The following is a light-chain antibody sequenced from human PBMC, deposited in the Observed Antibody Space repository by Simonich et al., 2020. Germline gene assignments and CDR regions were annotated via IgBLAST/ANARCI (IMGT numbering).Light chain of an antibody. CDR3: QQRSNWIT. Sequence: EIELTQSPATLSLSPGERATLSCRPSQSVSNYLAWYQQKPGQAPRLLIYDASNRATGRPARFRGSGSGTDFTLTISSLEPEDFAVYYCQQRSNWITFGQGTRLEIK. J-gene: IGKJ5*01. V-gene: IGKV3-11*01. CDR1: QSVSNY. CDR2: DAS.